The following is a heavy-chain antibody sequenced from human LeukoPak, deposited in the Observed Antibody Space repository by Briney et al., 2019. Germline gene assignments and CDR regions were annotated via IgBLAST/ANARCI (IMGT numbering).Heavy chain of an antibody. CDR3: AKDRGGYSYIFEY. J-gene: IGHJ4*02. CDR1: GFTFSSYG. D-gene: IGHD5-18*01. CDR2: IRFDGINK. V-gene: IGHV3-30*02. Sequence: GGSLRLSCAASGFTFSSYGMHWVRQAPGKGLEWVAFIRFDGINKYYADSVKDRFTISRDNSKNTLYLQMNSLRAEDASVYYCAKDRGGYSYIFEYWGQGALVTVSS.